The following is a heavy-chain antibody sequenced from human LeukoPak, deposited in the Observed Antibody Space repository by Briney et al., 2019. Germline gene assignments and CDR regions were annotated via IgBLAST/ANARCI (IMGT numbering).Heavy chain of an antibody. J-gene: IGHJ6*04. D-gene: IGHD3-10*02. CDR1: GFTFSSYS. V-gene: IGHV3-48*01. CDR2: ISSTSSTI. CDR3: AELGITMIGGV. Sequence: GSLRLSRAASGFTFSSYSMNWVRQAPGKGLEWVSYISSTSSTIYYADSVKGRFTISRDTAKNSLYLQMNSLRAEDTAVYYCAELGITMIGGVWGKGTTVTISS.